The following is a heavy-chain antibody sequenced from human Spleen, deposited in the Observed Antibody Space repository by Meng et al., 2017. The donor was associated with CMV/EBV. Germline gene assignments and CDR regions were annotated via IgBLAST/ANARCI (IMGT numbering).Heavy chain of an antibody. J-gene: IGHJ4*02. CDR3: AKDGDHMYYFDY. CDR1: GFTVSSNY. V-gene: IGHV3-30*02. CDR2: IRYDGSNE. Sequence: GGSLRLSCAASGFTVSSNYMNWVRQAPGKGLEWVAFIRYDGSNEHYVDSVKGRFTISRDNSKNTLYLQMNSLRTDDTAVYYCAKDGDHMYYFDYWGQGMLVTVSS. D-gene: IGHD1-14*01.